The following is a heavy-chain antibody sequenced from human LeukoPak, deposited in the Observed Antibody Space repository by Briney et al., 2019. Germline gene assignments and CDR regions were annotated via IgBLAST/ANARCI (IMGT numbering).Heavy chain of an antibody. CDR1: GDSISSHY. Sequence: SETLSLTCTVSGDSISSHYWSWFRQPPGKGLEWSGYIHYTGITKYNPSLKSGVTISLDTSKNQFSLKLSSVTAADTAVYYCARRYYYDTSSYRSYWYFDLWGRGTLVTVSS. V-gene: IGHV4-59*08. CDR2: IHYTGIT. CDR3: ARRYYYDTSSYRSYWYFDL. J-gene: IGHJ2*01. D-gene: IGHD3-22*01.